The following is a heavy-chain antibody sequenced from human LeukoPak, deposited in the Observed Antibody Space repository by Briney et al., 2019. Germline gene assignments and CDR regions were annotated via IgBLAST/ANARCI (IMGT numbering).Heavy chain of an antibody. CDR2: LSHIGSS. CDR1: GGSLSSVDYY. J-gene: IGHJ4*02. D-gene: IGHD3-3*01. Sequence: PSETLSLTCTVSGGSLSSVDYYWGWIRQSPGKGLEWIGYLSHIGSSYYNPSLKSRMTMSVDTSKNQVSLKLRSATAADTAVYFCARGREENYDFWSGYYNGVHFDFWGQGTLVTVSS. V-gene: IGHV4-30-4*08. CDR3: ARGREENYDFWSGYYNGVHFDF.